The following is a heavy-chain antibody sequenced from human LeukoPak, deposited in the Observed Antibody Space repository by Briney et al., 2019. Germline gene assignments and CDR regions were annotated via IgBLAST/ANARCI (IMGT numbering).Heavy chain of an antibody. CDR3: ARERSYGSGSYDY. J-gene: IGHJ4*02. CDR2: IYSGDSGVST. V-gene: IGHV3-53*05. CDR1: GFSVSNTY. Sequence: GGSLRLSCAASGFSVSNTYMSWVRQAPGKGLEWVSVIYSGDSGVSTYYADSVKGRFTISRDNSKNTLYLQMNSLRPEDAAVYYCARERSYGSGSYDYWGQGTLVTVSS. D-gene: IGHD3-10*01.